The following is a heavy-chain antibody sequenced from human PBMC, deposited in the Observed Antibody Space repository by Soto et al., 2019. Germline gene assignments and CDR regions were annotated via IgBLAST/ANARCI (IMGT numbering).Heavy chain of an antibody. V-gene: IGHV3-23*01. Sequence: GGSLRLSCAASGFTFSSYAMSWVRQAPGKGLEWVSAISGSGGSTYYADSVKGRFTISRDNSKNTLYLQMNSLRAEDTAVYYCAKDGPQGAGVAYYYYSGMDAWGQGTTLTVSS. J-gene: IGHJ6*02. CDR3: AKDGPQGAGVAYYYYSGMDA. CDR2: ISGSGGST. D-gene: IGHD6-19*01. CDR1: GFTFSSYA.